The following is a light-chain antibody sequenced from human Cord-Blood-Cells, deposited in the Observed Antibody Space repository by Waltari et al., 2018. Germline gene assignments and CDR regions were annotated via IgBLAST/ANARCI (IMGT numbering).Light chain of an antibody. CDR2: KDS. J-gene: IGLJ3*02. V-gene: IGLV3-27*01. CDR3: YSAADIWV. CDR1: VLAKKS. Sequence: SYELTQPSSVSVSPGQTARITCSGDVLAKKSARWFQQKPGQAPVLVIYKDSERPSGIPERFSGSSSGTTVTLTISGAQVEDEADYYCYSAADIWVFGGGTKLTVL.